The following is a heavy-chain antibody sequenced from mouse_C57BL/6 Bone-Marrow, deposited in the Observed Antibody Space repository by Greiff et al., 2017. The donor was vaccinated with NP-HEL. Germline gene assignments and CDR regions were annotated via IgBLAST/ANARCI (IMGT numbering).Heavy chain of an antibody. CDR2: INPNYGTT. J-gene: IGHJ1*03. CDR3: AKLGYGNYDVYFDV. D-gene: IGHD2-10*02. V-gene: IGHV1-39*01. Sequence: VQLQQSGPELVKPGASVKISCKASGYSFTDYNMNWVKQSNGKSLEWIGVINPNYGTTSSHQKFKGKATLTVDQSSSTAYMQLNSLTSEDSAVYYCAKLGYGNYDVYFDVWGTGTTVTVSS. CDR1: GYSFTDYN.